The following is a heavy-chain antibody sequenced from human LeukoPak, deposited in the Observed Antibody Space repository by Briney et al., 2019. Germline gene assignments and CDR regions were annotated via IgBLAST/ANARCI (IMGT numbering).Heavy chain of an antibody. V-gene: IGHV1-18*01. CDR1: GYTFTRYG. J-gene: IGHJ4*02. CDR3: AIALDGYNAIY. Sequence: ASVRVCCKASGYTFTRYGISWVRQAPGQGLEWMGWISAYNGNTNYAQKLQGRVTMTTDTSTSTAYMELRSLRSDDTAVYYCAIALDGYNAIYWGQGTLVTVSS. D-gene: IGHD5-24*01. CDR2: ISAYNGNT.